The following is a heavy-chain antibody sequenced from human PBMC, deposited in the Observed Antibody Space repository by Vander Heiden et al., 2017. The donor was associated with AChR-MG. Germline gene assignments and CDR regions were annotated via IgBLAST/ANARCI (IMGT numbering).Heavy chain of an antibody. J-gene: IGHJ4*02. Sequence: QVQLVQSGAEVKKPGASVKVSCKASGYTFTSNGISGVRQAPGQGLEWMGWISAYNGNTNYAQKLQGRVTMTTDTSTSTAYMELRSLRSDDTAVYYCARDRSGAARPGRWDYWGQGTLVTVSS. CDR2: ISAYNGNT. V-gene: IGHV1-18*01. CDR1: GYTFTSNG. CDR3: ARDRSGAARPGRWDY. D-gene: IGHD6-6*01.